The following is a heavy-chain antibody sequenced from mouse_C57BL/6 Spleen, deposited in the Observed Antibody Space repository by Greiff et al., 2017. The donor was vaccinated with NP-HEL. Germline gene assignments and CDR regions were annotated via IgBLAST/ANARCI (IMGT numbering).Heavy chain of an antibody. CDR2: INPNNGGT. D-gene: IGHD2-5*01. J-gene: IGHJ3*01. Sequence: EVQLHQSGPELVKPGASVKISCKASGYTFTDYYMNWVKQSHGKSLEWIGDINPNNGGTSYNQKFKGKATLTVDKSSSTAYMELRSLTSEDSAVYYCAREGVSNYERSLFAYWGQGTLVTVSA. V-gene: IGHV1-26*01. CDR3: AREGVSNYERSLFAY. CDR1: GYTFTDYY.